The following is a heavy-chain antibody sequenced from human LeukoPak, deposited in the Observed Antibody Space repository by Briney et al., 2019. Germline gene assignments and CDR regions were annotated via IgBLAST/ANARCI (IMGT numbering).Heavy chain of an antibody. CDR1: GYTFTSYD. V-gene: IGHV1-8*01. D-gene: IGHD1-1*01. CDR3: ARANWNYFSYYGMDV. CDR2: MNPNSGNT. J-gene: IGHJ6*02. Sequence: EASVKVSCTASGYTFTSYDINWVRQATGQGLEWMGWMNPNSGNTGHAQKFQGRVTMTRDTSISTAYMELSSLRSEDTAVYYCARANWNYFSYYGMDVWGQGTTVTVSS.